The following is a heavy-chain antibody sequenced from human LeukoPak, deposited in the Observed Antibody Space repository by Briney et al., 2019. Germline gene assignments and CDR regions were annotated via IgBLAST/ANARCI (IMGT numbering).Heavy chain of an antibody. CDR3: ARATWGAYSGYNLEY. CDR2: IYYSGST. V-gene: IGHV4-59*08. J-gene: IGHJ4*02. CDR1: GGSISGYN. D-gene: IGHD5-12*01. Sequence: SEPLSLTCTVPGGSISGYNWSWIRQPPGKGLDGIGYIYYSGSTNYNPSLKSRVTISVDTSKNHFSLRLSSVTAADTAVYYCARATWGAYSGYNLEYWGQGTLVTVSS.